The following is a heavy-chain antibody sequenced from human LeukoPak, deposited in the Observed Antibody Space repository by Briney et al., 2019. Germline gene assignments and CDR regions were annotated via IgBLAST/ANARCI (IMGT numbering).Heavy chain of an antibody. CDR2: VNPNSGGT. CDR1: GYTFTGYY. D-gene: IGHD5-24*01. Sequence: ASVNVSCTASGYTFTGYYMHWVRQAPGQGLEWMGWVNPNSGGTNYAQKFQGWVTMTRDTSISTAYMELSRLRSDDTAVYYCARDGYNSGSSWYFDLWGRGTLVTVSS. J-gene: IGHJ2*01. CDR3: ARDGYNSGSSWYFDL. V-gene: IGHV1-2*04.